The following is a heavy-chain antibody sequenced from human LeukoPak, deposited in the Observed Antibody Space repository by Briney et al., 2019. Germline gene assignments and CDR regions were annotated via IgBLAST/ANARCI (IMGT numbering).Heavy chain of an antibody. D-gene: IGHD2-2*01. V-gene: IGHV3-30*04. CDR2: ISYDGSNK. J-gene: IGHJ6*04. Sequence: GRSLRLSCAASGFTFSSYAIHWVRQAPGKGLEWVAVISYDGSNKYYADSVKGRFTISRDNSKNTLYLQMNSLRAEDTAVYYCAREDIVVVPAAMDYYYGMDVWGKGTTVTVSS. CDR1: GFTFSSYA. CDR3: AREDIVVVPAAMDYYYGMDV.